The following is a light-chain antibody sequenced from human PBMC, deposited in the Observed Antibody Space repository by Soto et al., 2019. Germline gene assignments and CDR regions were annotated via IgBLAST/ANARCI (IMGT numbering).Light chain of an antibody. V-gene: IGKV3-20*01. CDR1: QSVSSNY. Sequence: EIVLTQSPGILSLSPGERATLSCRASQSVSSNYLAWYQQKPGQAPRFLIYGASSRATGIPDRFSGSGSGTDFTLTITRLEPEDFAVYYCQQYGSSPRTFSQGTKVEIK. CDR2: GAS. J-gene: IGKJ1*01. CDR3: QQYGSSPRT.